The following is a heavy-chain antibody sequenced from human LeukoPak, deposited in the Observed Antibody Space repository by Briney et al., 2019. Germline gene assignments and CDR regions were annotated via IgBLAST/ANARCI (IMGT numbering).Heavy chain of an antibody. CDR3: AKDLSYTSGASDH. V-gene: IGHV3-23*01. J-gene: IGHJ4*02. Sequence: PGGSLRLSCAASGFTFSAFAMTWVRQAPGKGLEWVSTITDDGYNTYSADSVKGRITFSRDNSKNTLSLQLRSLRVEDTAVYYCAKDLSYTSGASDHWGQGTLVTVSS. CDR1: GFTFSAFA. CDR2: ITDDGYNT. D-gene: IGHD6-19*01.